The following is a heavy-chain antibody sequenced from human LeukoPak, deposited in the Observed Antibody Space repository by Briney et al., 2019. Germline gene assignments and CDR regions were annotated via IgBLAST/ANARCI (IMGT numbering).Heavy chain of an antibody. Sequence: SETLSLTCTVSGGSMTPYYWSWLRQPPGKELEWMGYIYYSGNTDYSPSFESRVTISLDTSRNQLSLDLTSVTAADTATYFCARGPVALGWFAPWGQGTLVTVSS. J-gene: IGHJ5*02. CDR3: ARGPVALGWFAP. V-gene: IGHV4-59*08. CDR2: IYYSGNT. CDR1: GGSMTPYY. D-gene: IGHD1-26*01.